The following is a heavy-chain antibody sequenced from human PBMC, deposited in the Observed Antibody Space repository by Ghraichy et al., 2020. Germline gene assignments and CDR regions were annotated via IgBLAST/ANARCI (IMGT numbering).Heavy chain of an antibody. CDR3: ARSYYDPTLANDYYYYGMDV. J-gene: IGHJ6*02. CDR1: GFTFSSYG. CDR2: IWYDGSNK. D-gene: IGHD3-3*01. Sequence: GGSLRLSCAASGFTFSSYGMHWVRQAPGKGLEWVAVIWYDGSNKYYADSVKGRFTISRDNSKNTLYLQMNSLRAEDTAVYYCARSYYDPTLANDYYYYGMDVWGQGTTVTVSS. V-gene: IGHV3-33*01.